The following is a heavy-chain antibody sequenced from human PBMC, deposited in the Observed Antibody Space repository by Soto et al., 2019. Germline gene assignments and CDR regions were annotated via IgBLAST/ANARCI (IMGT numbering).Heavy chain of an antibody. V-gene: IGHV1-3*01. CDR3: ARGVRSVGDGWHNF. CDR1: GYNFANNA. D-gene: IGHD3-3*01. CDR2: TNGGSDDT. Sequence: QVQLVQSGADVKEPGASVRLSCRTSGYNFANNAMQWVRQAPGQTFEWLGGTNGGSDDTRYSQKFHVRGSLTKDPCASTVYMDMSSLTFDDTAGDYGARGVRSVGDGWHNF. J-gene: IGHJ1*01.